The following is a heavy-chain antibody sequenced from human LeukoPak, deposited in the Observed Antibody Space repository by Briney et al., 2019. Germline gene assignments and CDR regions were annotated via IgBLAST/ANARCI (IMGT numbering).Heavy chain of an antibody. D-gene: IGHD6-19*01. CDR2: IYYSGST. V-gene: IGHV4-59*01. CDR3: ATRPLAVAGYDY. Sequence: SETLSLTCAVYGGSFSGYYWSWIRQPPGKGLEWIGYIYYSGSTNYNPSLKSRVTISVDTSKNQFSLKLSSVTAADTAVYYCATRPLAVAGYDYWGQGTLVTVSS. J-gene: IGHJ4*02. CDR1: GGSFSGYY.